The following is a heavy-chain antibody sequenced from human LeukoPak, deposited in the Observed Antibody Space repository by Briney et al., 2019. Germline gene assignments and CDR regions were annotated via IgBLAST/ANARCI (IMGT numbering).Heavy chain of an antibody. Sequence: GGSLRLSCAASGFTFSLYAMHWVRQAPGKGLEYVSAISSNGGSTYYANSVKGRFTISRDNSKNTLSLQMGSLRSEDMAVYYCAKDRARIAVAGTSPFGYWGQGTLVTVSS. V-gene: IGHV3-64*01. CDR2: ISSNGGST. CDR1: GFTFSLYA. CDR3: AKDRARIAVAGTSPFGY. D-gene: IGHD6-19*01. J-gene: IGHJ4*02.